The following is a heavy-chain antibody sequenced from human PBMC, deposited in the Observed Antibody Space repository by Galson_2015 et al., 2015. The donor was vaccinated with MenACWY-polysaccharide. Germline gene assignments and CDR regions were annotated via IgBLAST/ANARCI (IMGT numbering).Heavy chain of an antibody. CDR3: AKDSTDFWSVAGRFDH. Sequence: SLRLSCAASGFTFSNYAMSWVRQAPGKGLEWVSTIGGSGTNTYYADSVKGRFTISRDNSKNTLYLQMNSLRAEDTAVYYCAKDSTDFWSVAGRFDHWGQGTLVTASS. CDR1: GFTFSNYA. D-gene: IGHD3-3*01. V-gene: IGHV3-23*01. CDR2: IGGSGTNT. J-gene: IGHJ5*02.